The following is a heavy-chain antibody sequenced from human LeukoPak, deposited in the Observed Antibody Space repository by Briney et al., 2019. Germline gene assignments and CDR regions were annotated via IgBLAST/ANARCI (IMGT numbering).Heavy chain of an antibody. CDR2: ISYDGSNK. CDR1: GFTFSSYA. CDR3: ARERLTIFGVASDAFDI. D-gene: IGHD3-3*01. Sequence: GRSLRLSCAASGFTFSSYAMHWVRQAPGKGLEWVAVISYDGSNKYYADSVKGRFTISRDNSKNTLYLQMNSLRAEGTAVYYCARERLTIFGVASDAFDIWGQGTMVTVSS. V-gene: IGHV3-30-3*01. J-gene: IGHJ3*02.